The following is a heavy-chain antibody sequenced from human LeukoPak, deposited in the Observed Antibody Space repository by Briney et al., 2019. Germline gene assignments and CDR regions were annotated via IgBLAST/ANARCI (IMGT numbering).Heavy chain of an antibody. CDR2: IYTGGST. CDR3: MRGFSD. J-gene: IGHJ4*02. Sequence: GGSLRLSCAASGFTVSSNYMNWVRQAPGKGPEWVSVIYTGGSTYYADSVNGRFTISRDNSMNTLYLQMNSLRAEDTAVYYCMRGFSDWGQGTLVTVSS. V-gene: IGHV3-66*01. CDR1: GFTVSSNY.